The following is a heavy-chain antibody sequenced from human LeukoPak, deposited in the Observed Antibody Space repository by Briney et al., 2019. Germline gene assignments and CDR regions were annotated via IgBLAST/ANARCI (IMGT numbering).Heavy chain of an antibody. CDR3: ARARGSGSRESC. CDR1: GGTFSSYA. V-gene: IGHV1-69*04. Sequence: GASVKVSCKASGGTFSSYAISWVRQAPGQGLEWMGRIIPILGIANYAQKFQGRVTITADKSTSTAYMELSSLRSEDTAVYYCARARGSGSRESCWGQGTLVTVSS. J-gene: IGHJ4*02. D-gene: IGHD3-10*01. CDR2: IIPILGIA.